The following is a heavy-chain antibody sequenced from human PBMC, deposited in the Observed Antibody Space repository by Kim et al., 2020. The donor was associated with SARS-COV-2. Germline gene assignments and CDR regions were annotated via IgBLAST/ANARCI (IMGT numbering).Heavy chain of an antibody. CDR2: INSDGSST. D-gene: IGHD3-9*01. CDR3: ARSRWDYDILTGYEEIRFDY. J-gene: IGHJ4*02. CDR1: GFTFSSYW. V-gene: IGHV3-74*01. Sequence: GGSLRLSCAASGFTFSSYWMHWVRQAPGKGLVWVSRINSDGSSTNYADSVKGRFTISRDNAKNTLYLQMNSLRAEDTAVYYCARSRWDYDILTGYEEIRFDYWGQGTLVTVSS.